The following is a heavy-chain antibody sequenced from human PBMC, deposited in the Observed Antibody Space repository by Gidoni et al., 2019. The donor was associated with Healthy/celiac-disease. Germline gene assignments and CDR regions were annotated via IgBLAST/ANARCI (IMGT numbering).Heavy chain of an antibody. D-gene: IGHD2-15*01. Sequence: EVQLVESGGGLVQPGRSLRLACAASGFPFDDYALHWVRQAPGKGLEWVSGISWNSGSIGYADSVKGRFTISRDNAKNSLYLQMNSLRAEDTALYYCAKGPSCSGGSCYSGAFGYWGQGTLVTVSS. J-gene: IGHJ4*02. CDR1: GFPFDDYA. V-gene: IGHV3-9*01. CDR3: AKGPSCSGGSCYSGAFGY. CDR2: ISWNSGSI.